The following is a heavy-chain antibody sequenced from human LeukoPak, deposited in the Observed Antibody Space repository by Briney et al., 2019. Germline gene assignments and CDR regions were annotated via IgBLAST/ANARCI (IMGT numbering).Heavy chain of an antibody. V-gene: IGHV3-21*01. Sequence: GGSLRLSCAASGFTFSSYSMNWVRQAPGKGLEWVSSISSSSSYIYYADSVKGRFTISRDNAKNSLYLQMNSLRAEDMAVYYCARDSPTYYYDSSGYYVPLDYWGQGTLVTVSS. D-gene: IGHD3-22*01. CDR3: ARDSPTYYYDSSGYYVPLDY. CDR2: ISSSSSYI. CDR1: GFTFSSYS. J-gene: IGHJ4*02.